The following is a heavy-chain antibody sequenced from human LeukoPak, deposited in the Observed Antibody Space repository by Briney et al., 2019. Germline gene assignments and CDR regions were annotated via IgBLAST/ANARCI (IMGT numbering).Heavy chain of an antibody. V-gene: IGHV3-23*01. D-gene: IGHD4-17*01. J-gene: IGHJ4*02. Sequence: GGSLRLSCAASGFTFSSYAMSWVRQAPGMGLEWVSSIGSSGDITYYADSVKGRFTTSRDNSKNTLFLQMNSLRAEDTAMYFCASRDSGDYPYFDYWGQGALVTVSS. CDR3: ASRDSGDYPYFDY. CDR1: GFTFSSYA. CDR2: IGSSGDIT.